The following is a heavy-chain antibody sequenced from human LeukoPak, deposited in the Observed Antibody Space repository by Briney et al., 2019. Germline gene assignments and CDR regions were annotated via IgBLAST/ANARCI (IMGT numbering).Heavy chain of an antibody. J-gene: IGHJ4*02. CDR3: ARVYGSGSRVFDY. Sequence: SETLSLTCTVSGGSISSGDYYWSWIRQPPGKGLEWIGYIYYSGSTYYTPSLKSRLTISVDTSKNQFSPRLSSVTAADTAVYYCARVYGSGSRVFDYWGQGTLVTVSS. CDR1: GGSISSGDYY. CDR2: IYYSGST. V-gene: IGHV4-30-4*01. D-gene: IGHD3-10*01.